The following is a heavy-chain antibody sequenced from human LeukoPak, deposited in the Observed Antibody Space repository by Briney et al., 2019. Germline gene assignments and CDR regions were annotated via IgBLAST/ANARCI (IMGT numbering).Heavy chain of an antibody. Sequence: SETLSLTCTVSGGSISSYYWSWIRQPPGKGLEWIGNIYYSGSTNYNPSLKSRVTISVDTSKDQFSLKLSSVTAADTAVYYCAREERYCSSSRCFVGVGNDYWGQGTLVSVSS. CDR1: GGSISSYY. CDR3: AREERYCSSSRCFVGVGNDY. J-gene: IGHJ4*02. V-gene: IGHV4-59*01. D-gene: IGHD2-2*01. CDR2: IYYSGST.